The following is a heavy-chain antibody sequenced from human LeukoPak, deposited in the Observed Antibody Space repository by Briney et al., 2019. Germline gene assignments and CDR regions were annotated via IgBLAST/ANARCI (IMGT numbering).Heavy chain of an antibody. CDR1: GFTYRNYE. Sequence: GGSLRLSCAASGFTYRNYEMNWVRQAPGKGLEWVAYISGSGSATFYADSVKGRFTISRDNSKNTLYLQMNSLRAEDTAVYYCARGGSYLSAFDIWGQGTMVTVSS. CDR2: ISGSGSAT. J-gene: IGHJ3*02. V-gene: IGHV3-23*01. CDR3: ARGGSYLSAFDI. D-gene: IGHD1-26*01.